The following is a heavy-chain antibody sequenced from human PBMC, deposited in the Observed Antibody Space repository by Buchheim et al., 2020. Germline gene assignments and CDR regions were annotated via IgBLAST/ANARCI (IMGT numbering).Heavy chain of an antibody. D-gene: IGHD1-26*01. CDR1: GYTFTSYY. V-gene: IGHV1-46*01. CDR3: ASDFAGTSPFDY. Sequence: QVQLVQSGAEVKKPGASVKVSCKASGYTFTSYYMHWVRQAPGQGLEWMGIINPSGGSTSYAQKFQGRVTMTRDTSTTPAYMELSSLRSEDTAVYYSASDFAGTSPFDYWGQGTL. CDR2: INPSGGST. J-gene: IGHJ4*02.